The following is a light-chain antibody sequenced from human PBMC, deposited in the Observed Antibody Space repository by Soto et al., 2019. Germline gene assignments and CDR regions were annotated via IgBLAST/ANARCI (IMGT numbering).Light chain of an antibody. CDR1: KSIVTL. CDR2: KAS. V-gene: IGKV1-5*03. Sequence: DIQMTQSLSPLSASVGDRVTIPCRASKSIVTLLACYKQTPGRAPPPLIYKASTLEGGVPSRFSGSGSGTEFTLTISSLQPDDVATYYCQQYNSYPLTFGQGTRLEIK. J-gene: IGKJ5*01. CDR3: QQYNSYPLT.